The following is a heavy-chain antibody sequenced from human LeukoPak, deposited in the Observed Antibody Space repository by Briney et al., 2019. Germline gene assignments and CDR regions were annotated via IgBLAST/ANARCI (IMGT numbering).Heavy chain of an antibody. V-gene: IGHV4-30-2*01. CDR2: IYHSGST. Sequence: MPSQTLSLTCTVSGGSISSGGYYWSWIRQPPGKGLEWIGYIYHSGSTYYNPSLKSRVTISVDRSKNQFSLKLSSVTAADTAVYYCASRGGTAADYWGQGTLVTVSS. CDR1: GGSISSGGYY. J-gene: IGHJ4*02. CDR3: ASRGGTAADY. D-gene: IGHD6-25*01.